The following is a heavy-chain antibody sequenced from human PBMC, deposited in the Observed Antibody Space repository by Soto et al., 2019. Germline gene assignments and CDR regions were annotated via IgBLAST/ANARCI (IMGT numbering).Heavy chain of an antibody. J-gene: IGHJ4*02. CDR1: GFTFSDYY. V-gene: IGHV3-11*06. D-gene: IGHD3-3*01. Sequence: PGGSLRLSCAASGFTFSDYYMSWIRQAPGKGLEWVSYISSSSSYTNYADSVKGRFTISRDNAKNSLYLQMNSLRAEDTAVYYCARGYTYYDFWSGYPFFDYWGQGTLVTVSA. CDR3: ARGYTYYDFWSGYPFFDY. CDR2: ISSSSSYT.